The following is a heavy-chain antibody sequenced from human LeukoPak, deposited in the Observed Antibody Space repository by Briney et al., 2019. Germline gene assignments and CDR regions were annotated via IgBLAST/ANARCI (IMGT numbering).Heavy chain of an antibody. CDR3: ARMIRGASHYFDY. V-gene: IGHV5-51*01. CDR2: IYPDDSTA. J-gene: IGHJ4*02. D-gene: IGHD3-10*01. CDR1: GNNFHSFW. Sequence: KRGESLKISCENPGNNFHSFWVGWVRQMPGKGLEWMGIIYPDDSTAKYSPAFQGQVTFSADKSNSIAYLQWSSLKASDSAMYFCARMIRGASHYFDYWGQGTLVTVSS.